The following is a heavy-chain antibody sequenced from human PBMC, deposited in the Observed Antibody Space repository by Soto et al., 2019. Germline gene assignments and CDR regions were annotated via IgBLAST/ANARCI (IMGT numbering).Heavy chain of an antibody. CDR3: ARARGVFSGSRYFNWLDP. Sequence: NPSETLSLTCAVSAGSISSGGYSWSWIRQPPGKGLERIGYIYHSGSTYYNPSLKSRVTISVDRSKNQFSLKLSSVTAADTAVYYCARARGVFSGSRYFNWLDPWGQGTLVTVSS. CDR2: IYHSGST. CDR1: AGSISSGGYS. D-gene: IGHD3-22*01. V-gene: IGHV4-30-2*01. J-gene: IGHJ5*02.